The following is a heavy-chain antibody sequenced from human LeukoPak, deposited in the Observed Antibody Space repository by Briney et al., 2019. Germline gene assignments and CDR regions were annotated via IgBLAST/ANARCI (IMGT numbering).Heavy chain of an antibody. CDR1: GVTFSSFG. V-gene: IGHV3-33*06. CDR3: AKSPYRGGSSWTEFDY. CDR2: IWYDGSNK. J-gene: IGHJ4*02. D-gene: IGHD6-13*01. Sequence: PGRSLRLSCAASGVTFSSFGMHWVRQAPGKGLEWVAVIWYDGSNKYYADSVKGRFTISRDNSKNTLYLQMNSLRAEDTAVYYCAKSPYRGGSSWTEFDYWGQGTLVTVSS.